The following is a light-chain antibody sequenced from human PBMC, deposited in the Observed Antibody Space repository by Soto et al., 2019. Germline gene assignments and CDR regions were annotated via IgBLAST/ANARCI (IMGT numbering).Light chain of an antibody. Sequence: QSPSTRSASVRDRVTITCRASQGIRNDLGWYQQKPGEAPKLLIYAASSLQSGVPSRFSGSGVGTHFTLTISSLQAEDFATYYCQQGYTKSPLTFAGGTNVDI. J-gene: IGKJ4*01. CDR1: QGIRND. CDR2: AAS. CDR3: QQGYTKSPLT. V-gene: IGKV1-39*01.